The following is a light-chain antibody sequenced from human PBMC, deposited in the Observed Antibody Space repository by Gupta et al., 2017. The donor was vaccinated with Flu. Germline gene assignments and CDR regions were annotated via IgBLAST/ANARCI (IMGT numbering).Light chain of an antibody. CDR1: SSNVGNNY. J-gene: IGLJ3*02. Sequence: RVTISCSGSSSNVGNNYVSWYQLLPETAPQLLMYDNTKRPSGIPDRFSGSKSGTSATLAINGLQAGDEAVYYCGSWDARLTANVFGGGTKLTVL. V-gene: IGLV1-51*01. CDR3: GSWDARLTANV. CDR2: DNT.